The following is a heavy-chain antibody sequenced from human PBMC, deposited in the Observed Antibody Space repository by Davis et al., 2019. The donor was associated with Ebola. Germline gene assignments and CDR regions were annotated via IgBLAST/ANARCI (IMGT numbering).Heavy chain of an antibody. CDR1: GYTFTNYA. CDR2: INAGNGDT. Sequence: AASVKVSCKTSGYTFTNYAIHWVRQAPGQRLEWMGWINAGNGDTKYSQKFQGRVTMTTDTSTSTAYMELRSLRSEDTAVYYCARDLYTGYYYYGMDVWGQGTTVTVSS. CDR3: ARDLYTGYYYYGMDV. J-gene: IGHJ6*02. V-gene: IGHV1-3*01. D-gene: IGHD2-2*02.